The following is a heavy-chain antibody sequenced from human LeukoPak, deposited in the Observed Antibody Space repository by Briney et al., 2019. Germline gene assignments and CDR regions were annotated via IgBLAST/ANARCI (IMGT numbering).Heavy chain of an antibody. V-gene: IGHV4-59*01. D-gene: IGHD3-10*01. Sequence: SETLSLTCTGSGGSISSYYWRWIRQPPGKGLEWLGYIYYSGSTHYNPSLKSRVTISVDTSKNQFSLKLSSVTAADTAVYYCARAIYGSGSLFDYWGQGTLVTVSS. CDR1: GGSISSYY. CDR3: ARAIYGSGSLFDY. CDR2: IYYSGST. J-gene: IGHJ4*02.